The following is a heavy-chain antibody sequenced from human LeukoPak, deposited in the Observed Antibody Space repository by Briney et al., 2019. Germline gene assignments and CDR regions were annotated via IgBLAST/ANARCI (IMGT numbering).Heavy chain of an antibody. CDR2: INWNGGST. J-gene: IGHJ4*02. D-gene: IGHD3-22*01. CDR3: ANYYDSSGYYLN. Sequence: PGGSLRLSWAASGLTFDDYGMSWVRHAPGKGLEWVSGINWNGGSTGYADSVKGRFTISRDKAKNSPYLQMNSLRAEDTALYYCANYYDSSGYYLNWGQGTLVTVSS. CDR1: GLTFDDYG. V-gene: IGHV3-20*04.